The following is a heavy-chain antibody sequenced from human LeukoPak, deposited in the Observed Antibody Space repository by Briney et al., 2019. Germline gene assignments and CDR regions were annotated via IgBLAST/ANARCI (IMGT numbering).Heavy chain of an antibody. Sequence: SETLSLTCTVSGGSISSSSYYWGWIRQPPGKGLEWVGSIYYSGSTYYNPSLKSRVTISVDTSKNQFSLKLSSVTAADTAVYYCARVHIFTGDNWIDPWGQGTLVTVSS. D-gene: IGHD3-9*01. CDR3: ARVHIFTGDNWIDP. V-gene: IGHV4-39*01. J-gene: IGHJ5*02. CDR2: IYYSGST. CDR1: GGSISSSSYY.